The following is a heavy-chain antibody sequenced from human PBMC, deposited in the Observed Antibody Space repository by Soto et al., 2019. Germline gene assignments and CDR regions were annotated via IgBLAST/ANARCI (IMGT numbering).Heavy chain of an antibody. CDR3: AKDRYLDHDSRGYLFDN. CDR1: GFTFNIYA. V-gene: IGHV3-23*01. CDR2: ISRYGDFT. Sequence: EVQLLESGGDLIQPGGSLRLSCAASGFTFNIYAMTWVRQAPGKGLEWVSAISRYGDFTYYADSVEGRFTISRDNSKNTLYLQMNSRSAEDTAVYYCAKDRYLDHDSRGYLFDNWGQGTLVTVSS. D-gene: IGHD3-22*01. J-gene: IGHJ4*02.